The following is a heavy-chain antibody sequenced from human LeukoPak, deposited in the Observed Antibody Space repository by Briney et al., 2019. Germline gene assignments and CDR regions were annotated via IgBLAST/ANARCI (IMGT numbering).Heavy chain of an antibody. CDR2: ISSSGNT. V-gene: IGHV4-4*09. CDR3: ARRSPIAAEDY. J-gene: IGHJ4*02. CDR1: GDSISLQC. Sequence: SETLSLTCTVTGDSISLQCWNWIRQPPGKGLEWLGYISSSGNTNYHPSVNSRVTISRDTSKNQLSLRLKSLTAADTAVYYCARRSPIAAEDYWGQGILVTVSS. D-gene: IGHD6-6*01.